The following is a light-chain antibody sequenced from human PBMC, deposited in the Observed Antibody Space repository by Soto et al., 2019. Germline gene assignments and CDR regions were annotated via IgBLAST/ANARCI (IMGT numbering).Light chain of an antibody. CDR2: DAS. V-gene: IGKV3-11*01. Sequence: EIVLTQSPATLSLSPGDAVTLSCRASQSVSSQLAWYQQKPGQAPRLLIYDASTRATGIPARFSGSGSGTDFTLTISSLEPEDFATYYCLQDHNYPPTFGQGTKVEIK. J-gene: IGKJ1*01. CDR3: LQDHNYPPT. CDR1: QSVSSQ.